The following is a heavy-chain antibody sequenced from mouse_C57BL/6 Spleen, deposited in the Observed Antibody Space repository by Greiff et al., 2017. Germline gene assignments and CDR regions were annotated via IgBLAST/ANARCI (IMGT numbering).Heavy chain of an antibody. CDR1: GYTFTSYW. CDR3: ARGEYYSNPGYFDV. J-gene: IGHJ1*03. CDR2: IDPSDSYT. D-gene: IGHD2-5*01. V-gene: IGHV1-69*01. Sequence: QVQLQQPGAELVMPGASVKLSCKASGYTFTSYWMHWVKQRPGQGLEWIGEIDPSDSYTNYNQKFKGKSTLTVDKSSSTAYMQLSSLTSEDSAVYYCARGEYYSNPGYFDVWGTGTTVTVSS.